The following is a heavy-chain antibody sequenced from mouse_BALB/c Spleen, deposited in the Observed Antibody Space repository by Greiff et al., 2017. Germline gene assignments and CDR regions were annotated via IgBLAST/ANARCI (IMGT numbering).Heavy chain of an antibody. D-gene: IGHD1-1*01. Sequence: QVTLKVSGPGILQPSQTLSLTCSFSGFSLSTSGMGVSWIRQPSGKGLEWLAHIYWDDDKRYNPSLKSRLTISKDTSRNQVFLKITSVDTADTATYYCARRDHYYGSSYRIYFDYWGQGTTLTVSS. CDR3: ARRDHYYGSSYRIYFDY. V-gene: IGHV8-12*01. CDR2: IYWDDDK. CDR1: GFSLSTSGMG. J-gene: IGHJ2*01.